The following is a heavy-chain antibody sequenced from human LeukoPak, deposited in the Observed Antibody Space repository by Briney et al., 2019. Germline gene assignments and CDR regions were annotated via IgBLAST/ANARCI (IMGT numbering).Heavy chain of an antibody. V-gene: IGHV4-4*07. CDR2: IYTSGST. Sequence: SETLSLTCTVSGDSISSYSWNWIRQPAGKGLEWIGRIYTSGSTNYNPSLKSRVTISVDTSKKQFSLKLSSVTAADTAVYYCAREKIAYYDNSGRGWFDPWGQGTLVTVSS. J-gene: IGHJ5*02. CDR3: AREKIAYYDNSGRGWFDP. D-gene: IGHD3-22*01. CDR1: GDSISSYS.